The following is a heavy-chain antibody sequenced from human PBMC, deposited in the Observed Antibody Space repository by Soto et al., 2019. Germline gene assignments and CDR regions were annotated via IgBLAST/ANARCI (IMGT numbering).Heavy chain of an antibody. CDR2: INAGNGNT. Sequence: VQLVQSGAEEKKPGASVKVSCKASGYTFTSYAMHWVRQAPGQRLEWMGWINAGNGNTKYSQKFQGRVTITRDTSASTAYMELSSLRSEDTAVYYCARGGGWYVWFDPWGQGTLVTVSP. D-gene: IGHD6-19*01. V-gene: IGHV1-3*05. CDR3: ARGGGWYVWFDP. J-gene: IGHJ5*02. CDR1: GYTFTSYA.